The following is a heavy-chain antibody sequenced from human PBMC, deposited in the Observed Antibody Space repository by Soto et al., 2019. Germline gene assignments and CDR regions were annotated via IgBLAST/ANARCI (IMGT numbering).Heavy chain of an antibody. D-gene: IGHD3-10*01. V-gene: IGHV3-48*02. CDR2: ISGSSNTI. CDR1: GFTLSTYS. J-gene: IGHJ6*02. Sequence: EVQLVESGGGLIQRGGSLRLSCAASGFTLSTYSLNWVRQAPRKGLEWLSYISGSSNTIYYADSVKGRFTISRDNAKNSLYLQMNSLRDEDTAVYFCARGFDLQYGMDVWGQGTTVTLSS. CDR3: ARGFDLQYGMDV.